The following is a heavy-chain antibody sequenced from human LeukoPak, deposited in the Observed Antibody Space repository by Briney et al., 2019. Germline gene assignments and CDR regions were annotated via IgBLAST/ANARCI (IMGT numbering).Heavy chain of an antibody. CDR3: ARHPPRGTSGYPFDY. V-gene: IGHV4-59*08. D-gene: IGHD3-22*01. CDR1: GGSISNYY. Sequence: SETLSLTCTVSGGSISNYYWSWIRQPPGKGLEWIGYIFYSGSTNYNPSLKSRATISVDTSKNQFSLQLTSVTAADTAVYYCARHPPRGTSGYPFDYWGQGTLVTVSS. CDR2: IFYSGST. J-gene: IGHJ4*02.